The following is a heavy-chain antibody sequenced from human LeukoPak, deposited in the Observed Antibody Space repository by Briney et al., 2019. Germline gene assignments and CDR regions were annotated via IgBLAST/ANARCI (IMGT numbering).Heavy chain of an antibody. J-gene: IGHJ4*02. CDR3: ARGGSGWPYYFDY. V-gene: IGHV4-59*01. D-gene: IGHD6-19*01. CDR2: IYYSGST. CDR1: GESISGFY. Sequence: SGTLSLTCTVSGESISGFYWTWIRQPPGKGLEWIGYIYYSGSTNYNPSLKSRVTISVDTSKNQFSLKLSSVTAADTAVYYCARGGSGWPYYFDYXXXGTLVTV.